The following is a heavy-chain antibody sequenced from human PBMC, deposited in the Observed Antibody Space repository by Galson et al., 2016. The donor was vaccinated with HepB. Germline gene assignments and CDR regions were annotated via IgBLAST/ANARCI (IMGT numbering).Heavy chain of an antibody. CDR2: ISVVDDDT. CDR1: GFTFSSYA. V-gene: IGHV3-23*01. CDR3: AKDIQQWLVRGNDAFDI. Sequence: SLRLSCAASGFTFSSYAMSWVRQAPGKGLEWVSAISVVDDDTYYADSVKGRFTISRDNSRTTWYLQMNSLRAEDTALYYCAKDIQQWLVRGNDAFDIWGQGTMVTVSS. D-gene: IGHD6-19*01. J-gene: IGHJ3*02.